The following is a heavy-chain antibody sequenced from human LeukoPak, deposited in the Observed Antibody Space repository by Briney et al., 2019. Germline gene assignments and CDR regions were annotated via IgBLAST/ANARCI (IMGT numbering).Heavy chain of an antibody. V-gene: IGHV3-23*01. Sequence: GGPLRLSCAASGFAFNSYAMTWVRQAPGKGLDWISPITSNSDYTYYTDSVKGRFTVSRDNSKKTLFLQMNDLRAEDTAIYYCAKALNTGGRVSPFDVWGQGTMVAVSS. CDR3: AKALNTGGRVSPFDV. J-gene: IGHJ3*01. CDR1: GFAFNSYA. D-gene: IGHD7-27*01. CDR2: ITSNSDYT.